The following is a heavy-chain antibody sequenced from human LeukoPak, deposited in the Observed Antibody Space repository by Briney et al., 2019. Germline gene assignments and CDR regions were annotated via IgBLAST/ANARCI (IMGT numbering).Heavy chain of an antibody. CDR3: AKDRGEDYGDYQGDY. CDR2: ISGSGGST. V-gene: IGHV3-23*01. J-gene: IGHJ4*02. CDR1: GFTFSSYA. D-gene: IGHD4-17*01. Sequence: GGSLRLSCAASGFTFSSYAMSRVRQAPGKGLEWVSAISGSGGSTYYADSVKGRFTISRDNSKNTLYLQMNSLRAEDTAVYYCAKDRGEDYGDYQGDYWGQGTLVTVSS.